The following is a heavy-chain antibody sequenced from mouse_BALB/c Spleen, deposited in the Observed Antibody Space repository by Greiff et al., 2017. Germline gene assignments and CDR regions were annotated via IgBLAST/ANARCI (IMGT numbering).Heavy chain of an antibody. D-gene: IGHD2-2*01. CDR3: ARGRDYYGYERDAMDY. V-gene: IGHV1-66*01. J-gene: IGHJ4*01. CDR1: GYSFTSYY. Sequence: QVQLQQSGPELVKPGASVKISCKASGYSFTSYYIHWVKQRPGQGLEWIGWIFPGSGNTKYNEKFKGKATLTADTSSSTAYMQLSSLTSEDSAVYFCARGRDYYGYERDAMDYWGQGTSVTVSS. CDR2: IFPGSGNT.